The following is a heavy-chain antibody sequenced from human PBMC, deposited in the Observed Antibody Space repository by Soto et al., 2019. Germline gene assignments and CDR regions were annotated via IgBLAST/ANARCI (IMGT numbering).Heavy chain of an antibody. CDR2: FGHDGQST. D-gene: IGHD1-26*01. Sequence: EVPLLESGGGLVQPGGSLRLSCLASGFTYNAINWVRQAPGKGLEWVSGFGHDGQSTYYIASVRGRFTLSRDNSKNMIYLEMNSLRAEDTAVYYCAKVVGRIVGATTGPLDIWGHGTMVRVSS. CDR1: GFTYNA. V-gene: IGHV3-23*01. J-gene: IGHJ3*02. CDR3: AKVVGRIVGATTGPLDI.